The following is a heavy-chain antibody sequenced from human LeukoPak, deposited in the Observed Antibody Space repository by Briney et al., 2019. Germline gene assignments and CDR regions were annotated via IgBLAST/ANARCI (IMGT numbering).Heavy chain of an antibody. Sequence: SETLSLTCSVSGCSISNYYWSWIRQPPGKGLEWIGYIYYSGSTNYKSSLKSRVTISVDMSKNQFSLKLSSVTAADTAVYFCARVPHSSGWYRENYFYYYMDVWGKGTTVTVSS. CDR3: ARVPHSSGWYRENYFYYYMDV. D-gene: IGHD6-19*01. V-gene: IGHV4-59*01. CDR1: GCSISNYY. CDR2: IYYSGST. J-gene: IGHJ6*03.